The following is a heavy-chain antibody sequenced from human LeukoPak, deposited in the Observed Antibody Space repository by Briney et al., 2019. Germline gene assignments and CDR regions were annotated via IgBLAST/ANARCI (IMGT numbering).Heavy chain of an antibody. J-gene: IGHJ4*02. Sequence: GGSLRLSCAASGFTFSSYVMSWVRQAPGKGLEWVSAISGSGGSTYYADSVKGRFTISRDNSKNTLYLQMNSLRAEDTAVYYCAKGHYDSSGYLFDYWGQGTLVTVSS. V-gene: IGHV3-23*01. CDR1: GFTFSSYV. D-gene: IGHD3-22*01. CDR2: ISGSGGST. CDR3: AKGHYDSSGYLFDY.